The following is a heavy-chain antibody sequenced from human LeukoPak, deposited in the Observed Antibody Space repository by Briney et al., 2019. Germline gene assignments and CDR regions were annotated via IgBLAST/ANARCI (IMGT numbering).Heavy chain of an antibody. V-gene: IGHV3-23*01. CDR2: IGGSGSYT. Sequence: GGSLRLPCAASGFTFSTYAMIWVRQAPGKGLEWVSVIGGSGSYTYYADSVKGRFTISRGNSKDTLYLQMSSLRPEDTAVYYCARDWYDYWGQGTLVTVSS. J-gene: IGHJ4*02. CDR3: ARDWYDY. CDR1: GFTFSTYA. D-gene: IGHD6-13*01.